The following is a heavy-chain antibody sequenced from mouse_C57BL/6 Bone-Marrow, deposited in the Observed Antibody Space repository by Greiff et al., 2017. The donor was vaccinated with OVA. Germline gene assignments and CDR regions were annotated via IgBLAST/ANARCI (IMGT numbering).Heavy chain of an antibody. D-gene: IGHD2-4*01. CDR1: GYTFTSYW. V-gene: IGHV1-50*01. CDR3: ARDGYDYDEGWYFDV. J-gene: IGHJ1*03. Sequence: VQLQQPGAELVKPGASVKLSCKASGYTFTSYWMQWVKQRPGQGLEWIGEIDPSDSYTNYNQKFKGKATLTVDTSSSTAYMQLSSLTSEDSAVYYFARDGYDYDEGWYFDVWGTGTTVTVSS. CDR2: IDPSDSYT.